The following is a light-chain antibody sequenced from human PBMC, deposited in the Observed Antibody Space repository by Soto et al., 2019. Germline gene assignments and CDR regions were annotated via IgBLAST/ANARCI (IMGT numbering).Light chain of an antibody. CDR2: DAS. CDR1: QSISDS. CDR3: QQYSGYSRT. J-gene: IGKJ1*01. V-gene: IGKV1-5*01. Sequence: DIQMTQSPSTLSTSIGDRVTITCLASQSISDSLAWYQQKPGKAPFLLISDASNLERGVPSRFSGSGSGTEFTLTISSMQPDDFATYYCQQYSGYSRTFGQGTKVDLK.